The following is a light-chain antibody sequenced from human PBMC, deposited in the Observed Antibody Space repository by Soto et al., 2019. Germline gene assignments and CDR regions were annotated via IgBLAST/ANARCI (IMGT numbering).Light chain of an antibody. CDR2: GAS. CDR1: QSVSNNY. J-gene: IGKJ1*01. CDR3: QQYGSLPWT. V-gene: IGKV3-20*01. Sequence: EIGLTQSPDTLSLSPGERATLSCRASQSVSNNYLAWYHQIPGQAPRPLIYGASSRVPGIPDRFSGSGSGSDFSITITRLEPEDFALYYCQQYGSLPWTFGQGTKVEIK.